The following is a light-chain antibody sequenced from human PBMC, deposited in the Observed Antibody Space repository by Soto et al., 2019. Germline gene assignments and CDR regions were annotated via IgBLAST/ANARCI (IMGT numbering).Light chain of an antibody. J-gene: IGLJ3*02. CDR1: SSYIGAGYG. CDR2: GNS. CDR3: QSYDSSLSGWV. V-gene: IGLV1-40*01. Sequence: QLVLTQPPSVSRAPGQRVTISCTGSSSYIGAGYGVHWYQQLPGTAPKLLIYGNSNRPSGVPDRFSGSKSGTSASLAITGLQAEDEADYYCQSYDSSLSGWVFGGGTKLTVL.